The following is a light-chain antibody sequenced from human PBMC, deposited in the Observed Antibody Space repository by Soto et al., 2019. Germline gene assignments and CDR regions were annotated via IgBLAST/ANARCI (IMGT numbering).Light chain of an antibody. V-gene: IGKV3-20*01. Sequence: IVMTQSPDTLSLSPVERATLSCRASQGIAGSYLAWYRQNPGQPPRRLIYAASSRATGIPDRFSGSGSGTDLTLTISRLEPEDFAVYYCQQYGSSLTWTFGQATKVDNK. CDR3: QQYGSSLTWT. CDR1: QGIAGSY. J-gene: IGKJ1*01. CDR2: AAS.